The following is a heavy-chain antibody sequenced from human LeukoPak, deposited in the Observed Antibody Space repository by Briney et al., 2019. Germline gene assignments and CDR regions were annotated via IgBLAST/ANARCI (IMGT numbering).Heavy chain of an antibody. CDR2: IRYNGNNQ. J-gene: IGHJ3*02. D-gene: IGHD6-19*01. CDR1: GFTFNNYG. Sequence: GGSLRLSCAASGFTFNNYGMHWVRQAPGKGLEWVAFIRYNGNNQYYADSVKGRFTISRDNAKNSLYLQMNSLRAEDTAVYYCATSYSPSIAVAGTDAFDIWGQGTMVTVSS. V-gene: IGHV3-30*02. CDR3: ATSYSPSIAVAGTDAFDI.